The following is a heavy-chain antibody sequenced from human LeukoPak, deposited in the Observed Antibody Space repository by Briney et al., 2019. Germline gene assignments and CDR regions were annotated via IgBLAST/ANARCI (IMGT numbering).Heavy chain of an antibody. CDR3: ARDPYCSSTSCWGDV. D-gene: IGHD2-2*01. CDR1: GITFSNAW. V-gene: IGHV3-7*01. J-gene: IGHJ6*02. CDR2: IKQDGSEK. Sequence: GGSLRLSCAASGITFSNAWMSWVRQAPGKGLEWVANIKQDGSEKYYVDSVKGRFTISGDNAKNSLYLQMNSLRAEDTAVYYCARDPYCSSTSCWGDVWGQGTTVTVSS.